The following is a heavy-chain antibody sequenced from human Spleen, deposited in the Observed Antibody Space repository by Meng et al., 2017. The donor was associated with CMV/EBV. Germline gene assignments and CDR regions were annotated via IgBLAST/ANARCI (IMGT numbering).Heavy chain of an antibody. CDR3: AKDARTSLEWLLTHYIDL. V-gene: IGHV3-21*04. J-gene: IGHJ4*02. CDR2: ISSSSSYI. Sequence: FTFSSYSMNWVRQAPGKGLEWVSSISSSSSYIYYADSVKGRFTISRDNSNNTLYLQMHSLRVEDTAVYYCAKDARTSLEWLLTHYIDLWGQGTRVTVSS. CDR1: FTFSSYS. D-gene: IGHD3-3*01.